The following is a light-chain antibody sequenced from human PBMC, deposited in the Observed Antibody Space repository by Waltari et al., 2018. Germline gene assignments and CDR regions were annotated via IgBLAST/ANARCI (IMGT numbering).Light chain of an antibody. J-gene: IGLJ2*01. Sequence: QSALTQPASVSGSPGQSITISCTGTSSDVGGYNYVSWYQQHPGKAPKLMIYEVSNRPSGVPDRFFGSKSGNTASLTISGLQAEDEADYYCSSYTISTTVVFGGGTKLTVL. V-gene: IGLV2-14*01. CDR3: SSYTISTTVV. CDR1: SSDVGGYNY. CDR2: EVS.